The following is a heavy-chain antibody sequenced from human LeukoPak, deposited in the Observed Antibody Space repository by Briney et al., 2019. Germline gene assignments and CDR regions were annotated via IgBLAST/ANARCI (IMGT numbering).Heavy chain of an antibody. CDR1: GYTFTSYY. Sequence: GASVKVSCKASGYTFTSYYMRWVRQAPGQGLEWMGIIIPSGGSTSYAQKFQGRVTMTRDTSTSTVYMELSSLRSEDTAVYYCARDVGARAFDYWGQGTLVTVSS. J-gene: IGHJ4*02. CDR2: IIPSGGST. D-gene: IGHD1-26*01. V-gene: IGHV1-46*01. CDR3: ARDVGARAFDY.